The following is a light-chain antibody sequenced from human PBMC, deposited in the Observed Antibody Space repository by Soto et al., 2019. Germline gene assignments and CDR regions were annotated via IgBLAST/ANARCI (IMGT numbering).Light chain of an antibody. CDR2: DAS. CDR3: QQRSNWPPT. Sequence: EIVLTQSPGTLSLSPGERVTLSCRAIQSVSSYLVLYQQKPGQAPRLLIYDASNRATGIPARFSGYGSGTDFTLTITSLEPEDFAVYYCQQRSNWPPTFGQGTRLEI. J-gene: IGKJ5*01. CDR1: QSVSSY. V-gene: IGKV3-11*01.